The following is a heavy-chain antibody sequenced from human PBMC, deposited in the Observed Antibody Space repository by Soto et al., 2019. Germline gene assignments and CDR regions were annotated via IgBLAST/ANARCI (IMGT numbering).Heavy chain of an antibody. D-gene: IGHD2-2*01. Sequence: QVQLVESGGGVVQPGRSLRLSCAAYGFTFSNYVMHWVRQAPGKGLEGVAVISYDGSNKYYADSVRGRFTISRDNSKNTLFLQMNSLRPEDTAVYYCAKDQYQLIRRCYGLDVWGQGTTVTVSS. V-gene: IGHV3-30*18. CDR2: ISYDGSNK. J-gene: IGHJ6*02. CDR1: GFTFSNYV. CDR3: AKDQYQLIRRCYGLDV.